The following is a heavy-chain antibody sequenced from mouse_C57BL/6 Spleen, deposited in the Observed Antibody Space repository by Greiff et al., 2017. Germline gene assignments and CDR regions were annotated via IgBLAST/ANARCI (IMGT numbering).Heavy chain of an antibody. Sequence: SGAELVKPGASVKISCKASGYAFSSYWMNWVKQRPGKGLEGIGQIYPGDGDTNYNGKFKGKATLTADKSSSTAYMQLSSLTSEDSAVYFCARDTTVVGPFDYWGQGTTLTVSS. V-gene: IGHV1-80*01. CDR3: ARDTTVVGPFDY. CDR1: GYAFSSYW. D-gene: IGHD1-1*01. J-gene: IGHJ2*01. CDR2: IYPGDGDT.